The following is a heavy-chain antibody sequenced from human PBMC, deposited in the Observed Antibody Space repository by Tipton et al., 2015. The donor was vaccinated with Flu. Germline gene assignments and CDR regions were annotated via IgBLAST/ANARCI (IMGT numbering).Heavy chain of an antibody. D-gene: IGHD4-17*01. CDR3: ARRHLSAYVDRPYDENWYFDL. CDR1: GGSISSDDYS. CDR2: IYDSGST. J-gene: IGHJ2*01. V-gene: IGHV4-30-2*01. Sequence: TLSLTCAVSGGSISSDDYSWGWIRQPPGKGLEWIGYIYDSGSTYYHPSLKRRVTMSVDKSKNQVFLSLTSVTAADTAVYYCARRHLSAYVDRPYDENWYFDLWGRGILVTVSS.